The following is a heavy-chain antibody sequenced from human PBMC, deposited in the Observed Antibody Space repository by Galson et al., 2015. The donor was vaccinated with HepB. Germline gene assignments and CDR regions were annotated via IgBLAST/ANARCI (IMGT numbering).Heavy chain of an antibody. D-gene: IGHD2-15*01. CDR3: AKARGPTGGGFDI. CDR1: GFTFNSYA. Sequence: SLRLSCAASGFTFNSYAMSWVRQAPGKGLEWVSSISDGAYYADSVKGRFTISRDNSKYTLDLQMNSLRADDTAVYYCAKARGPTGGGFDIWGQGTMVTVSS. V-gene: IGHV3-23*01. CDR2: ISDGA. J-gene: IGHJ3*02.